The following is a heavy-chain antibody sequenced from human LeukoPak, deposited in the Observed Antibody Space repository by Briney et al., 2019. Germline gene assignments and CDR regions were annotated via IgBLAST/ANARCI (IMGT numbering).Heavy chain of an antibody. D-gene: IGHD2-2*02. CDR3: ARRIVVVPAAINWFDP. CDR2: IYYSGST. J-gene: IGHJ5*02. CDR1: GGSISSSSYY. V-gene: IGHV4-39*01. Sequence: SETLSLTCTVSGGSISSSSYYWGWIRQPPGKGLEWIGSIYYSGSTYYNPSLKSQVTISVDTSKNQFSLKLSSVTAADTAVYYCARRIVVVPAAINWFDPWGQGTLVTVSS.